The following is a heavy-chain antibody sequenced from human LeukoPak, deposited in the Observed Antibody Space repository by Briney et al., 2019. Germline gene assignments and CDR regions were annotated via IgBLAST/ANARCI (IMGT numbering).Heavy chain of an antibody. CDR2: IRPSGDNT. CDR3: ARVAGWHWFDP. Sequence: GGALRLSCAASGFTFSSYDMTWVRQAPGRGLEWVSSIRPSGDNTYYGDSVKGRFTISRDDSKNTVYLQMNNMRVDDTAVYYCARVAGWHWFDPWGQGTLVTVSS. D-gene: IGHD6-19*01. CDR1: GFTFSSYD. V-gene: IGHV3-23*01. J-gene: IGHJ5*02.